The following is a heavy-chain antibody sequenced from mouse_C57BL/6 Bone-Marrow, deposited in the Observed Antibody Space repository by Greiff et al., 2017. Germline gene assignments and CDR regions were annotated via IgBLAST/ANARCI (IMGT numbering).Heavy chain of an antibody. V-gene: IGHV5-17*01. CDR3: ARGTVY. D-gene: IGHD4-1*01. J-gene: IGHJ2*01. CDR1: GFTFSDYG. Sequence: EVKLVESGGGLVKPGGSLKLSCAASGFTFSDYGLHWVRQAPEKGLAWVAYISSGSSTIYYADTVKGRFTISRDNAKNTLFLQMTSLRSEDTAMYYCARGTVYWGQGTTLTVSS. CDR2: ISSGSSTI.